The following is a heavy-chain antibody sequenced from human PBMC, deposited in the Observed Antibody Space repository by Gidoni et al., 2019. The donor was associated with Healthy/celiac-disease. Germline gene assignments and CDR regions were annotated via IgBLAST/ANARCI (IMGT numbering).Heavy chain of an antibody. V-gene: IGHV7-4-1*02. CDR1: GYTFTSYA. J-gene: IGHJ5*02. CDR3: ARVSTGIAAAGTEVSWFDP. Sequence: QVQLVQSGSELKKPGASVKVSCKASGYTFTSYAMNWVRQAPGQGLEWMGWINTNTGNPTYAQGFTGRFVFSLDTSVSTAYLQISSLKAEDTAVYYCARVSTGIAAAGTEVSWFDPWGQGTLVTVSS. CDR2: INTNTGNP. D-gene: IGHD6-13*01.